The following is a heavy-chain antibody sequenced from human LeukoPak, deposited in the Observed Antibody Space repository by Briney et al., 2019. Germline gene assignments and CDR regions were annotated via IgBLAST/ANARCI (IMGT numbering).Heavy chain of an antibody. D-gene: IGHD6-19*01. V-gene: IGHV4-39*07. CDR3: ARDSVAGNFQYYYYYGMDV. CDR1: GGSISSSSYY. J-gene: IGHJ6*02. CDR2: IYYSGST. Sequence: SETLSLTCTVSGGSISSSSYYWGWIRQPPGKGLEWIGSIYYSGSTNYNPSLKSRVTISVDTSKNQFSLKLSSVTAADTAVYYCARDSVAGNFQYYYYYGMDVWGQGTTVTVSS.